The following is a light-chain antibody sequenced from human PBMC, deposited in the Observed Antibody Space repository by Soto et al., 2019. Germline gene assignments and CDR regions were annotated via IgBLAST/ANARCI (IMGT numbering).Light chain of an antibody. CDR3: QQYNSYPYT. V-gene: IGKV1-5*03. Sequence: DIQMTQFPSTLSASIGDRVTITCRASQTISSWLAWYQQKPGKAPKLVIYKASSLETGVPSRFSGSGSETEFTLTISILQPDDFATYYCQQYNSYPYTFGQGTRLEIK. CDR2: KAS. J-gene: IGKJ2*01. CDR1: QTISSW.